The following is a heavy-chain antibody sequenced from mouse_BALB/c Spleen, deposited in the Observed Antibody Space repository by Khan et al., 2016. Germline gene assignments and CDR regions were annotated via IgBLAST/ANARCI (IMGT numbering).Heavy chain of an antibody. CDR2: IYPGGDYI. V-gene: IGHV1-63*02. CDR1: GYTFTNYW. D-gene: IGHD1-2*01. Sequence: QVQLQQSGAELVRPGTSVKISCKASGYTFTNYWLGWVKQRPGHGLEWIGDIYPGGDYITYNEKFKGKATLTADTSYSTSYMQLSSLTAEDSAVYFYAITLLRVRTDYWGQGTTLTVSS. J-gene: IGHJ2*01. CDR3: AITLLRVRTDY.